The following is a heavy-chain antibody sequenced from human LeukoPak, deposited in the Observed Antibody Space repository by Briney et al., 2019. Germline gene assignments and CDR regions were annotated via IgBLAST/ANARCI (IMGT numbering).Heavy chain of an antibody. CDR3: ARRSGTWGIDY. CDR2: INHSGST. Sequence: SETLSLTCAVYGGSFSGYYWSWIRQPPGKGLEWIGEINHSGSTNYNPSLKSRVTISVDTSKNQFSLKLSSVTAADMAVYYCARRSGTWGIDYWGQGTLVTVSS. J-gene: IGHJ4*02. D-gene: IGHD3-16*01. CDR1: GGSFSGYY. V-gene: IGHV4-34*01.